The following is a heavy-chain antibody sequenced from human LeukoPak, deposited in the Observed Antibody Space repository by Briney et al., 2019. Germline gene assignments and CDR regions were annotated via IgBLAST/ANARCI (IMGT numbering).Heavy chain of an antibody. V-gene: IGHV5-51*01. CDR2: IYPGDSDT. CDR3: AITYVDTAMVGGDYFDY. J-gene: IGHJ4*02. Sequence: GESLKISCKGSGYSFTSYWIGWVRQMPGKGLEWMGIIYPGDSDTRYSPSFQGQVTISADKSISTAYLQWSSLKASDTAMYYCAITYVDTAMVGGDYFDYWGQGTLVTVSS. D-gene: IGHD5-18*01. CDR1: GYSFTSYW.